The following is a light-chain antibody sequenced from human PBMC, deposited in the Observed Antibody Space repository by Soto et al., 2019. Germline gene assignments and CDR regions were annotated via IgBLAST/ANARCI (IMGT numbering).Light chain of an antibody. J-gene: IGKJ1*01. CDR3: QQYNNCPPT. V-gene: IGKV3D-15*01. CDR2: DAT. Sequence: EIVLTQSPATLSLSPEERATLSCRASQSVSSNLAWYQQKPGQGHRLLIYDATTRASGVPVRSTGTGPATESTLTISSLQPEDFPVYPCQQYNNCPPTFGQGTKV. CDR1: QSVSSN.